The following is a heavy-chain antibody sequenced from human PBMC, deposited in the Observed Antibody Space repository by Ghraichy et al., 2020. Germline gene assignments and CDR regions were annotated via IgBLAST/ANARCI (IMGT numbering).Heavy chain of an antibody. V-gene: IGHV1-24*01. CDR2: FDPEDGET. CDR3: ATFGGLAAATHEDFDY. Sequence: ASVKVSCKVSGYTLTELSMHWVRQAPGKGLEWMGGFDPEDGETIYAQKFQGRVTMTEDTSTDTAYMELSSLRSEDTAVYYCATFGGLAAATHEDFDYWGQGTLVTVSS. J-gene: IGHJ4*02. CDR1: GYTLTELS. D-gene: IGHD3-16*01.